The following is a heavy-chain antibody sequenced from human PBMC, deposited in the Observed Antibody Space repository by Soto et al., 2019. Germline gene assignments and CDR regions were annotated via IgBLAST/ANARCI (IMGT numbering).Heavy chain of an antibody. Sequence: EVQLVESGGGLVNSGGSLRLSCAASGFTFSSYTMNWVRQAPGKGLEWVAFITSGSDYIYYADSVKGRFTISRDDANNSLFLQMSSLRAEDTAVYYCAKSEDDSSAYVGYFDYWGQGTMVTVSS. CDR2: ITSGSDYI. CDR3: AKSEDDSSAYVGYFDY. D-gene: IGHD3-22*01. J-gene: IGHJ4*02. CDR1: GFTFSSYT. V-gene: IGHV3-21*01.